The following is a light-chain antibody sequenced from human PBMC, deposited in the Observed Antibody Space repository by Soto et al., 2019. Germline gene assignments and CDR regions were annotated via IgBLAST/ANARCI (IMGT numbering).Light chain of an antibody. CDR3: SSYAGSNNLGV. J-gene: IGLJ1*01. CDR2: EVS. CDR1: SSDVGGYNY. V-gene: IGLV2-8*01. Sequence: QSVLTQPPSASGSPVHSVPLSCTGTSSDVGGYNYVSWYQQHPGKAPKLMIYEVSKRPSGVPDRFSGSKSGNTASLTVSGLQAEDEADYYCSSYAGSNNLGVFGTGTKVTVL.